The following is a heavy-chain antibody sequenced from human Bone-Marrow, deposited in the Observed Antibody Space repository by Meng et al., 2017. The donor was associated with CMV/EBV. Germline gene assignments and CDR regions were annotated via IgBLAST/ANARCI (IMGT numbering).Heavy chain of an antibody. J-gene: IGHJ4*02. CDR2: ISYDGSNK. Sequence: LSLTCAASGFTFSSYSMNWVRQAPGKGLEWVAVISYDGSNKYYADSVKGRFTISRDNSKNTLYLQMNSLRAEDTAVYYCARAPGVVGAWYFDYWGQGTRVTGSS. CDR3: ARAPGVVGAWYFDY. D-gene: IGHD2-2*01. CDR1: GFTFSSYS. V-gene: IGHV3-30*03.